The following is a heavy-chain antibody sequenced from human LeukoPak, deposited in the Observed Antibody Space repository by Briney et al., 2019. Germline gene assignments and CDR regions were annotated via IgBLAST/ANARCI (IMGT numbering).Heavy chain of an antibody. CDR2: ISDSGGST. Sequence: GGSLRLSCAASGFTFSSSWMHWVRQAPGKGLEYVSAISDSGGSTYYADSVKGRFTISRDNSKNTLYLQMSSLRAEDTAVYFCVRGYSFGPYGMDVWAKGPRSPSP. D-gene: IGHD2-15*01. J-gene: IGHJ6*02. V-gene: IGHV3-64D*09. CDR3: VRGYSFGPYGMDV. CDR1: GFTFSSSW.